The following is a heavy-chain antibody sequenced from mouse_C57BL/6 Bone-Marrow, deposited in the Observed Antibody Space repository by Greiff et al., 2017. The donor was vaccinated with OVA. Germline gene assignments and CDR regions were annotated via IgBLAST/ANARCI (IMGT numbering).Heavy chain of an antibody. V-gene: IGHV1-69*01. Sequence: QVQLQQPGAELVMPGASVKLSCKASGYTFTSYWMHWVKQRPGQGLEWIGEIDPSDSYTNYNQKFKGKSTLTVDKSSSTAYMQLSSLTSEEAAVYYCARVLRWVFDDWGQGTTLTVSS. D-gene: IGHD1-1*01. CDR3: ARVLRWVFDD. CDR1: GYTFTSYW. J-gene: IGHJ2*01. CDR2: IDPSDSYT.